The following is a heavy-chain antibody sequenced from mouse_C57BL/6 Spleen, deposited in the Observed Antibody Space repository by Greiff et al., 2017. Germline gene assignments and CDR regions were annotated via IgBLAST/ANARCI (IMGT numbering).Heavy chain of an antibody. J-gene: IGHJ3*01. CDR1: GYTFTDYE. CDR2: IDPETGGT. D-gene: IGHD2-5*01. CDR3: TRAYYSNYPFAD. Sequence: VQLQQSGAELVRPGASVTLSCKASGYTFTDYEMHWVKQTPVHGLEWIGAIDPETGGTAYNQKFKGKAILTADKSSSTAYMGLLSLTSEDAAVYYWTRAYYSNYPFADWGQGTLVTVSA. V-gene: IGHV1-15*01.